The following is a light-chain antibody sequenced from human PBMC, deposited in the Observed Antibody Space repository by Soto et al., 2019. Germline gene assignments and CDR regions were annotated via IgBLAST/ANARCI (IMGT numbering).Light chain of an antibody. CDR2: DVN. CDR1: SSDVGNYNY. V-gene: IGLV2-11*01. J-gene: IGLJ3*02. Sequence: QSALTQPRSVSGSPGQSVTISCTGTSSDVGNYNYVSWYQQHPGKAPKVMIYDVNKWPSGVPDRFSGSKSGNTASLTISGLQAEDEADYYCCSYAGSYIWVFGGGTKLTVL. CDR3: CSYAGSYIWV.